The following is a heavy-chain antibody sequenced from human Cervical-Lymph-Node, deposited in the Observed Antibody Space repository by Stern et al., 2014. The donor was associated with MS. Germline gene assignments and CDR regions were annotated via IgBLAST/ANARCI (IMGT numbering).Heavy chain of an antibody. CDR3: ARRGHGYMGIDY. J-gene: IGHJ4*02. Sequence: QLVQSGAEVRKPGKSWRTSGGASGNRFTKNGTGGGGKGPGKGREGRGITYPGDPETRNRRSFKGQVTILVDKSNSITYLQWSSLKASDTAIYYCARRGHGYMGIDYWGQGTLVTVSS. V-gene: IGHV5-51*03. D-gene: IGHD1-1*01. CDR2: TYPGDPET. CDR1: GNRFTKNG.